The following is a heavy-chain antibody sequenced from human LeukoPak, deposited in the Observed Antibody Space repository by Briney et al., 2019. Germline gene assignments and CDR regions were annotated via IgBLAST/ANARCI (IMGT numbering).Heavy chain of an antibody. J-gene: IGHJ3*02. V-gene: IGHV3-21*01. CDR3: ARDAGIVAFDI. D-gene: IGHD2-15*01. Sequence: GGSLRLSCVASGFTFGGYTINWVRLAPGKGLEWVSSISSSLNMYFAESVKGQFTISRDSASNSVSLQLNSLRVEDTAVYYCARDAGIVAFDIWGQGTVVTVSS. CDR1: GFTFGGYT. CDR2: ISSSLNM.